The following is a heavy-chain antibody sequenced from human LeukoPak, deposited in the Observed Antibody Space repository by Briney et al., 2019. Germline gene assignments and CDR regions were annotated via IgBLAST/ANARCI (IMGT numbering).Heavy chain of an antibody. J-gene: IGHJ4*02. V-gene: IGHV3-21*01. CDR3: ARDPNLRFLEWLLGSFDY. CDR2: ISSSSSYI. CDR1: GVTFSSYS. D-gene: IGHD3-3*01. Sequence: PGGSLRLSCAASGVTFSSYSMNWVRQAPGKGLEWVSSISSSSSYIYYADSVKGRFTISRDNAKNSLYLQMNSLRAEDTAVYYCARDPNLRFLEWLLGSFDYWGQGTLVTVSS.